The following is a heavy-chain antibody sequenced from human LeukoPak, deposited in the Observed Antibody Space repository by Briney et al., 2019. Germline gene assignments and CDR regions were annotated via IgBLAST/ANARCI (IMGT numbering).Heavy chain of an antibody. Sequence: SETLSLTCTVSGGSISTSNYYWSWIRQPAGKGLEWIGRIYTSGSTNYNPSLKSRVTMSVDTSKNQFSLKLSSVTAADTAVYYCARELIFLNWFDPWGQGTLVTVSS. J-gene: IGHJ5*02. CDR2: IYTSGST. CDR3: ARELIFLNWFDP. CDR1: GGSISTSNYY. V-gene: IGHV4-61*02. D-gene: IGHD2-21*02.